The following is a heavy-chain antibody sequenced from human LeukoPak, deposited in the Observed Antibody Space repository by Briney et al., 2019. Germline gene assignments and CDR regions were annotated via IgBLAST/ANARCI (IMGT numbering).Heavy chain of an antibody. CDR3: ASTSQAVGGTLRFDT. CDR2: INHSGST. CDR1: GGSFSGYY. D-gene: IGHD1/OR15-1a*01. J-gene: IGHJ5*02. Sequence: PSETLSLTCAVYGGSFSGYYWSWIRQPPGKGLEWIGEINHSGSTKYNPSLESRVTISVDTSKNQFSLKLTSVTAADTAVYYCASTSQAVGGTLRFDTWGQGTLVTLSS. V-gene: IGHV4-34*01.